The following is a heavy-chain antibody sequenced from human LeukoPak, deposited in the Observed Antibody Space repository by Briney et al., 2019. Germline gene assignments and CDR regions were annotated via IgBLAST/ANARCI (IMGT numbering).Heavy chain of an antibody. CDR3: ARSGYGSGSYYPPSWCDP. J-gene: IGHJ5*02. CDR2: INSDGSST. D-gene: IGHD3-10*01. V-gene: IGHV3-74*01. Sequence: GGSLRLSCAASGFTFSSYWMHWVRQAPGKGLVWVSRINSDGSSTSYADSVKGRFTISRDKAKNTLYLQMNSLRAEDTAVYYCARSGYGSGSYYPPSWCDPWGQGTLVTVSS. CDR1: GFTFSSYW.